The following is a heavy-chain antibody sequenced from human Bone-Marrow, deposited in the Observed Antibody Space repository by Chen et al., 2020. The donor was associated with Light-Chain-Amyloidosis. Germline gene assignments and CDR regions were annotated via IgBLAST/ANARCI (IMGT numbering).Heavy chain of an antibody. CDR1: GGSISSYY. J-gene: IGHJ4*02. CDR3: ARDWYDYVWGSYRYPFDY. CDR2: IYYSGST. D-gene: IGHD3-16*02. V-gene: IGHV4-59*12. Sequence: QVQLQESGPGLVKPSETLSLTCTVSGGSISSYYWSWIRQPPGKGLEWIGSIYYSGSTYYNPSLKSRVTISVDTSKNQFSLKLSSVTAADTAVYYCARDWYDYVWGSYRYPFDYWGQGTLVTVSS.